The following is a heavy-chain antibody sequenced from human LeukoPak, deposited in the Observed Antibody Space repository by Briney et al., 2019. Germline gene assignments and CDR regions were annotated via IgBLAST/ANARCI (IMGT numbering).Heavy chain of an antibody. CDR1: GYTFTSYG. Sequence: ASVKVSCKASGYTFTSYGISWVRQAPGPGLEWMGWISAYNGNTNYAQKFQGWVTMTRDTSISTAYMELSRLRSDDTAVYYCARVLSWGAFDIWGQGTMVTVSS. V-gene: IGHV1-18*01. CDR3: ARVLSWGAFDI. J-gene: IGHJ3*02. CDR2: ISAYNGNT. D-gene: IGHD3-16*02.